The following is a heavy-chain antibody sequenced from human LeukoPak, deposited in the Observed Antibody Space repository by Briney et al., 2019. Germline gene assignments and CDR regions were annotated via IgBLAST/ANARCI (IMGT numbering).Heavy chain of an antibody. CDR1: GYIFTGYY. V-gene: IGHV1-2*02. CDR2: INPNTGGT. CDR3: ARGYCSGGSCPYDY. Sequence: ASVKVSCKASGYIFTGYYIHWGRQAPGQGLDLMGWINPNTGGTNYAQDFQGRVTMTRDTSISTAYMELNSLRSDDTAVYYCARGYCSGGSCPYDYWGQGTLVTVSS. D-gene: IGHD2-15*01. J-gene: IGHJ4*02.